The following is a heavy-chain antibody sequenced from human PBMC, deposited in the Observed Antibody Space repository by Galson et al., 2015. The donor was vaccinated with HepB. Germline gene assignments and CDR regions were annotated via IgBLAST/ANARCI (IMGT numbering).Heavy chain of an antibody. D-gene: IGHD2-15*01. J-gene: IGHJ4*02. CDR3: AKDGVMVATNPYHFHY. V-gene: IGHV3-23*01. CDR1: GFTFTRYA. Sequence: SLRLSCAASGFTFTRYAMTWVRQAPGKGLEWVSSITSSGGNTYYTDSVKGRFTITRDNSKNTLFLHLNSLRAEDTAVYYRAKDGVMVATNPYHFHYWGQGTLVTVSS. CDR2: ITSSGGNT.